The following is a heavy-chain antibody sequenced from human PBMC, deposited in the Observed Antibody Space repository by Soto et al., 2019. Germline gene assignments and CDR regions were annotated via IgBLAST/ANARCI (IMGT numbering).Heavy chain of an antibody. D-gene: IGHD4-17*01. CDR2: IYYSGST. CDR1: GGSISSYY. J-gene: IGHJ4*02. CDR3: ARRYGASFDY. Sequence: XETLSLTCTVSGGSISSYYWSWIRQPPGKGLEWIGYIYYSGSTNYNPSLKSRVTISVDTSKNQFSLKLSSVTAADTAVYYCARRYGASFDYWGQGTLVTVSS. V-gene: IGHV4-59*01.